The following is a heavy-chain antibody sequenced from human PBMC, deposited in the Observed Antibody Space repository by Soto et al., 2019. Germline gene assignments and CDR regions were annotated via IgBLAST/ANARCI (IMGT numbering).Heavy chain of an antibody. D-gene: IGHD2-2*01. Sequence: SETLSLTCAVYGGSFSGYYWSWIRQPPGKGLEWIGEINHSGSTNYNPSLKSRVTISVDTSKNQFSLKLSSVTAADTAVYYCAIVARDIVVVPAAVWGQGTLVTVSS. CDR2: INHSGST. CDR3: AIVARDIVVVPAAV. V-gene: IGHV4-34*01. J-gene: IGHJ4*02. CDR1: GGSFSGYY.